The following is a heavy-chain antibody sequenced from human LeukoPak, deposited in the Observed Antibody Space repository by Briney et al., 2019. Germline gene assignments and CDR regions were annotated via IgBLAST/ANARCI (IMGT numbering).Heavy chain of an antibody. CDR3: AKVWPSGWYFDL. J-gene: IGHJ2*01. CDR1: GFPFYDYA. D-gene: IGHD6-25*01. Sequence: GGSLRLSFAASGFPFYDYAIHWVRPAPGKGLEWVSLISGDGGITYYAGSVKGRFTISRDNSRNSLYLQMNSLRIEDTALYYCAKVWPSGWYFDLWGRGTLVTVSS. V-gene: IGHV3-43*02. CDR2: ISGDGGIT.